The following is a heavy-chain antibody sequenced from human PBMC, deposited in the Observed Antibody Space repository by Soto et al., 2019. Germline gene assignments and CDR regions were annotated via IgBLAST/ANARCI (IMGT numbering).Heavy chain of an antibody. CDR3: AKSTTYYYYYMDV. CDR1: GFTFSSYA. Sequence: GGSLRLSCAASGFTFSSYAMSWFRQAPGKGLEWVSSISGRGGSTYYADSVKGRFTISRDNSKNTLYLQMNSLRAEDTAIYYCAKSTTYYYYYMDVWGKGTTVTVSS. V-gene: IGHV3-23*01. D-gene: IGHD1-1*01. CDR2: ISGRGGST. J-gene: IGHJ6*03.